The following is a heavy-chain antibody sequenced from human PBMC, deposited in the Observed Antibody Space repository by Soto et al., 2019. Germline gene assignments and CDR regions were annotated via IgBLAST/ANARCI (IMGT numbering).Heavy chain of an antibody. CDR1: GDSFSSYT. D-gene: IGHD6-19*01. CDR3: ARVSGLAVAHD. Sequence: QVQLVQSGAEVKKPGSSVKVSCKASGDSFSSYTISWVRQAPGQGLEWMGRIVPILGIANYAQKFQGRVTITADKSTSTAYMELSSLRSEDTAVYYCARVSGLAVAHDWGQGTLVTVSS. J-gene: IGHJ4*02. CDR2: IVPILGIA. V-gene: IGHV1-69*02.